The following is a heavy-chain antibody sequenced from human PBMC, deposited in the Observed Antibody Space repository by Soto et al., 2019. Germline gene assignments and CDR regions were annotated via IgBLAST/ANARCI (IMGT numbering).Heavy chain of an antibody. CDR3: ATANWSHHYFGP. CDR1: GGSISGYY. D-gene: IGHD1-1*01. V-gene: IGHV4-34*01. J-gene: IGHJ5*02. CDR2: INHSGST. Sequence: QVRLQQWGTGLLKSSETLSLTCAVYGGSISGYYWSWLRQPPGKGLEWIGEINHSGSTNYNPSLKSRVTISVDTSNNQFSLKLTSITAADTGVYYCATANWSHHYFGPWGQGTLVTVSS.